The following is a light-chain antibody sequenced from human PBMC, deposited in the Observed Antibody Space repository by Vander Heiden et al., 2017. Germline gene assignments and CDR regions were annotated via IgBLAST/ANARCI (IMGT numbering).Light chain of an antibody. Sequence: DLQLTQSPSSVSASVGDRVTITCRASRVISSWLSWYQQKPEKAPILLIDAASSLQSGAPSMFSGRGSGKVSTLTISRLQPEDFATYYCQQASRPPITFGQGTRLEIK. CDR2: AAS. CDR1: RVISSW. J-gene: IGKJ5*01. CDR3: QQASRPPIT. V-gene: IGKV1-12*01.